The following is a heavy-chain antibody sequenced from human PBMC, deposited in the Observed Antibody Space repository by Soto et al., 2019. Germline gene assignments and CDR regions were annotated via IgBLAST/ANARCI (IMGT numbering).Heavy chain of an antibody. J-gene: IGHJ3*01. CDR2: VFHTGTT. CDR3: ARAHLSPTLRTFDV. V-gene: IGHV4-59*01. CDR1: SGSINENYY. D-gene: IGHD2-15*01. Sequence: PSETLSLTCTVSSGSINENYYWNWIRQSPGKGLEWIGYVFHTGTTHYNPSLESRVTLSISTSKNQFSLTLTPVAASDTAIYYCARAHLSPTLRTFDVWGPGTMVTVSS.